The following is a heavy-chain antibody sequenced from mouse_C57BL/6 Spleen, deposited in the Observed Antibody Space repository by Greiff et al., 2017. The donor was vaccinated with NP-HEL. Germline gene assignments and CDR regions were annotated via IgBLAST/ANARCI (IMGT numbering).Heavy chain of an antibody. CDR3: ARGAIYYDYDGYARDY. Sequence: QVQLQQPGAELVKPGASVKLSCKASGYTFTSYWMHWVKQRPGRGLEWIGRIDPNRGGTTYNEKFKSKATLTVDKTSSPAYMQLSSLTSEDSAVYYCARGAIYYDYDGYARDYWGQGTSVTVSS. J-gene: IGHJ4*01. D-gene: IGHD2-4*01. V-gene: IGHV1-72*01. CDR1: GYTFTSYW. CDR2: IDPNRGGT.